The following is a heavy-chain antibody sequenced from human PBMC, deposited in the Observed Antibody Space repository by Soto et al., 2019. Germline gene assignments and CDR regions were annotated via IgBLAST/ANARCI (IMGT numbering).Heavy chain of an antibody. V-gene: IGHV4-59*01. CDR2: IYYSGST. CDR3: ARAPSGGYYHHYYFYGMDV. J-gene: IGHJ6*02. Sequence: QVQLQESGPGLVKPSETLSLTCTVSGGSISSYYWSWIRQPPGKGLEWIGYIYYSGSTNYNPSLKSRVTRSGDTSKSQFSLKLSSVTAADTAVYYCARAPSGGYYHHYYFYGMDVWGQGTTVTVSS. CDR1: GGSISSYY. D-gene: IGHD3-3*01.